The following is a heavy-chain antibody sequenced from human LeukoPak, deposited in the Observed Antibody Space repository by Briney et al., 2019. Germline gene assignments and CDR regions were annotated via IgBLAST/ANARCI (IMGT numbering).Heavy chain of an antibody. V-gene: IGHV3-13*01. CDR3: ARGPPRGKYYYMDV. D-gene: IGHD1-1*01. CDR1: GFTFSSFD. J-gene: IGHJ6*03. CDR2: IGTASDT. Sequence: RSGGSLRLSCAASGFTFSSFDIHWVRQPTGQGLECVSTIGTASDTYYPGSVEGRFTLSRDNAKNSLYLQMNSLTAGDTAVYYCARGPPRGKYYYMDVWGKGTTVTVSS.